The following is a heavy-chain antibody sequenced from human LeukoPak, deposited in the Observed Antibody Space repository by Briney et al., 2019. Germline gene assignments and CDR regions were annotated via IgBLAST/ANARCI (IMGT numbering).Heavy chain of an antibody. CDR2: ISGSGGST. CDR3: AKDLWAPYIWFGEYYYYGMDV. D-gene: IGHD3-10*01. V-gene: IGHV3-23*01. J-gene: IGHJ6*02. CDR1: GFTFSSYA. Sequence: GGSLRLSCAASGFTFSSYAMSWVRQAPGKGLEWVSAISGSGGSTYYADSVKGRFTISRDNSKNTLYLQMNSLRAEDTAVYYCAKDLWAPYIWFGEYYYYGMDVWGQGTTVTVSS.